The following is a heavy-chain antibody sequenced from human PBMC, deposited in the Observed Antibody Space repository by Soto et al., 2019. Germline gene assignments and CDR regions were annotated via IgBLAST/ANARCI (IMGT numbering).Heavy chain of an antibody. CDR3: AKDDQRVPAAMPALPEDPYGMDV. J-gene: IGHJ6*02. D-gene: IGHD2-2*01. CDR1: GFTFSSYA. CDR2: ISGSGGST. Sequence: GGSLRLSCAASGFTFSSYAMSWVRQAPGKGLEWVSAISGSGGSTYYADSVKGRFTNSRDNSKNTLYLQMNSLRAEDTAVYYCAKDDQRVPAAMPALPEDPYGMDVWGQGTTVTVSS. V-gene: IGHV3-23*01.